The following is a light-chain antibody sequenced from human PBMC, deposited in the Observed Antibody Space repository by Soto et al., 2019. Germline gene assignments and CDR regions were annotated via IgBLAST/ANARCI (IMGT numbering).Light chain of an antibody. V-gene: IGLV1-47*01. CDR3: AAWDDSLSGVV. CDR1: SSNIGSND. CDR2: RNN. J-gene: IGLJ2*01. Sequence: QSVLTQPPSASGTPGQRVTISCSGSSSNIGSNDVNWYQQLPGTAPKLLIQRNNQRPSGVPDRFSGSKSGTSASLAISGLRSEDEADYYCAAWDDSLSGVVFGGGTKLTVL.